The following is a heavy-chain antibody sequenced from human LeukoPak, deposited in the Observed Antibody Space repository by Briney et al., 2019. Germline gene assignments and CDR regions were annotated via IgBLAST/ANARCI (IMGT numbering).Heavy chain of an antibody. CDR1: GGSISSYY. Sequence: PSETLSLTCTVSGGSISSYYWNWIRQPPGKGLEWIGYIYYSGSTNYNPSLKSRVTISVDTSKNQFSLKLSSVTAADTAVYYCARDHSGSPVDWGQGTLVTVSS. J-gene: IGHJ4*02. CDR3: ARDHSGSPVD. V-gene: IGHV4-59*01. CDR2: IYYSGST. D-gene: IGHD3-22*01.